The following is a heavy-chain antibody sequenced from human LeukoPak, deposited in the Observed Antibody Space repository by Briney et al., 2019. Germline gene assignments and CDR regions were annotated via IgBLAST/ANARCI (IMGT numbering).Heavy chain of an antibody. Sequence: PSETLSLTCTVSGVSISSYYWSWIRQPPGKGLEWIGYIYYSGSTNYNPSLKSRVTISVDTSKNQFSLKLSSVTAADTAVYYCARDGGSYYFDYWGQGTLVTVSS. CDR1: GVSISSYY. D-gene: IGHD1-26*01. V-gene: IGHV4-59*01. CDR2: IYYSGST. CDR3: ARDGGSYYFDY. J-gene: IGHJ4*02.